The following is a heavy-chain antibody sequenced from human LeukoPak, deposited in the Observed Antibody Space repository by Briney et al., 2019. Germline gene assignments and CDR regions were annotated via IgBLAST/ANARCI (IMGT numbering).Heavy chain of an antibody. CDR1: GGTFSSYA. V-gene: IGHV1-69*13. CDR3: ARDLEYYDSSGYYL. Sequence: SVKVSCKASGGTFSSYAISWVRQAPGQGLEWMGGIIPIFGTANYAQKFQGRVTITADESTSTAYMELSSLRSDDTAVYYCARDLEYYDSSGYYLWGQGTLVTVSS. J-gene: IGHJ5*02. D-gene: IGHD3-22*01. CDR2: IIPIFGTA.